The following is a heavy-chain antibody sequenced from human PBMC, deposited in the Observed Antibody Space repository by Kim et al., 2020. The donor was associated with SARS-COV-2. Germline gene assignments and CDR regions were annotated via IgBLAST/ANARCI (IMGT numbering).Heavy chain of an antibody. J-gene: IGHJ4*02. V-gene: IGHV3-30*18. CDR2: ISYDGSNK. Sequence: GGSLRLSCAASGFTFSSYGMHWVRQAPGKGLEWVAVISYDGSNKYYADSVKGRFTISRDNSKNTLYLQMNSLRAEDTAGYYCAKGSYFDYWGQGTLVTVS. CDR3: AKGSYFDY. CDR1: GFTFSSYG.